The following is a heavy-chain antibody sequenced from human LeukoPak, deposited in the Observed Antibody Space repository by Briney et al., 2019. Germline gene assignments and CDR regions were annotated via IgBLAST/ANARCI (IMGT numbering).Heavy chain of an antibody. CDR1: GLTFSNAW. J-gene: IGHJ4*02. V-gene: IGHV3-21*06. CDR2: IDSSGGYM. Sequence: GGSLRLSCAASGLTFSNAWMSWVRQAPGKGLEWVSSIDSSGGYMFYADSVKGRFIISRDNAKDSLYLQMNSLRVEDTAVYYCLRGDRRDYWGQGTLVTVSS. CDR3: LRGDRRDY.